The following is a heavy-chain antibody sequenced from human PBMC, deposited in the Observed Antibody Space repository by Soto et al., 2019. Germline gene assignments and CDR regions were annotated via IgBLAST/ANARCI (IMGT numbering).Heavy chain of an antibody. CDR3: ARGGYASRYRFDY. V-gene: IGHV1-69*06. Sequence: QVQLVQSGAEVKKPGSSVKVSCKASGGTFGSYTLNWVRQAPGQGLEWLGGIMPFIDTSTYAQMLQGRVTITADKSTSTVYMELSSPKPDETAVYYCARGGYASRYRFDYWGQGTLVTVSS. D-gene: IGHD2-2*01. J-gene: IGHJ4*02. CDR1: GGTFGSYT. CDR2: IMPFIDTS.